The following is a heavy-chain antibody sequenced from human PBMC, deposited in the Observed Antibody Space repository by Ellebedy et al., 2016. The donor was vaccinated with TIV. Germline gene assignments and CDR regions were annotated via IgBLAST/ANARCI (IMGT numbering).Heavy chain of an antibody. Sequence: PGGSLRLSCAASGFTFSSYSMHWVRQAPGKGLEWVSSISTSSNYIYYADSVRGRFTISRDNANNSLYLQMNSLRAEDTAVYYCAKWDSILTGGDYWGQGTLVTVSS. CDR3: AKWDSILTGGDY. D-gene: IGHD1-26*01. CDR1: GFTFSSYS. CDR2: ISTSSNYI. J-gene: IGHJ4*02. V-gene: IGHV3-21*01.